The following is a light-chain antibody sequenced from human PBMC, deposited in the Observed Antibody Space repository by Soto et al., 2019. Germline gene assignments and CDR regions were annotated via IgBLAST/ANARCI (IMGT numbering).Light chain of an antibody. J-gene: IGKJ1*01. V-gene: IGKV3-20*01. Sequence: ESVLTQSPGTLSLSPGKRGTLSCRASQSVSSLYLAWFQQKPGQAPRLLMYGASTRATGIPDRFSGSGSGTDFTLTISRLEPEDFAVYYCQQYGRSPPWTFGQGTKVDI. CDR3: QQYGRSPPWT. CDR1: QSVSSLY. CDR2: GAS.